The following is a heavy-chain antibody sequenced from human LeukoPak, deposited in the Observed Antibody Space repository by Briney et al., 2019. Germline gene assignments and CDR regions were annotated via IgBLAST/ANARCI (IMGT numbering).Heavy chain of an antibody. CDR2: IYPGASDT. CDR1: GYSFTSYW. D-gene: IGHD3-3*01. CDR3: ARGGIDFWSGYYAREFDY. V-gene: IGHV5-51*01. Sequence: GESLKISCKGSGYSFTSYWIGWVRQMPGKGLEWMGIIYPGASDTRYSPSFQGQVTISADKSISTAYLQWSSLKASDTAMYYCARGGIDFWSGYYAREFDYWGQGTLVTVSS. J-gene: IGHJ4*02.